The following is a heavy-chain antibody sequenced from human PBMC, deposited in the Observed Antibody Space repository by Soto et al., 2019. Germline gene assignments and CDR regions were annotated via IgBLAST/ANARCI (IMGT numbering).Heavy chain of an antibody. CDR3: ARTVLGPDLLADSFVDYYYYMDV. Sequence: PSETLSLTCTFSGCSISNFYWSWIRQPPGKGLERISYVYYTGSTSYNPSLKRRVTFSADSSRGQFSLRLNSVTAADTAVYYCARTVLGPDLLADSFVDYYYYMDVWGQGTTVTVSS. J-gene: IGHJ6*03. D-gene: IGHD3-9*01. CDR1: GCSISNFY. V-gene: IGHV4-59*08. CDR2: VYYTGST.